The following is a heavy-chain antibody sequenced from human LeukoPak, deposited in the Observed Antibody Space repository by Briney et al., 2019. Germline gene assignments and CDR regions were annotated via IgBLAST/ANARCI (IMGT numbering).Heavy chain of an antibody. V-gene: IGHV1-2*06. Sequence: GASVKVSCXASGYTFTDYHIHWVRQALGQGLEWMARINPYSGDTNFAQKFQGRVTMTRDTSITTAYMDLSSLTPDDTAVYFCARDQGSLTRSWYTGYWGQGTQVTVSS. J-gene: IGHJ4*02. CDR3: ARDQGSLTRSWYTGY. CDR2: INPYSGDT. CDR1: GYTFTDYH. D-gene: IGHD6-13*01.